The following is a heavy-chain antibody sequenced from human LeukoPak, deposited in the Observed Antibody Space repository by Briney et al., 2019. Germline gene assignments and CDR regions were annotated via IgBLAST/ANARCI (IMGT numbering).Heavy chain of an antibody. CDR2: ISGSGDST. D-gene: IGHD3-16*01. CDR1: EFTFSSYA. Sequence: SGGSLRLSCTASEFTFSSYAMSWVRQAPGKGLEWVSDISGSGDSTYYADSVRGRFTISRDSSKNILYLQMNSLRDEDTAVYYCAKDRRPDGVRGTVDYWGQGTLVTVSS. CDR3: AKDRRPDGVRGTVDY. V-gene: IGHV3-23*01. J-gene: IGHJ4*02.